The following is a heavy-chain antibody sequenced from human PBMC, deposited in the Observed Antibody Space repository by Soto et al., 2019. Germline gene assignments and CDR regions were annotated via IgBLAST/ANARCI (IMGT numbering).Heavy chain of an antibody. D-gene: IGHD4-17*01. V-gene: IGHV1-2*02. CDR3: ARGPDDSDVPRWDH. Sequence: QVYLLQSGAEVKKIGASVKVSCKTSGYTFSAYYVHWARRAPGRGFQWLGWINPSNEITTFSDFFQGRITMTRDTSTNTVHMELDRLTSDDTAVYFCARGPDDSDVPRWDHWGQGTLITVSS. CDR2: INPSNEIT. J-gene: IGHJ4*02. CDR1: GYTFSAYY.